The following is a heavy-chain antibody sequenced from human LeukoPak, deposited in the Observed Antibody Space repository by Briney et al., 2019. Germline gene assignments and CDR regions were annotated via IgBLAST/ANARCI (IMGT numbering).Heavy chain of an antibody. CDR3: ARPIPGRYSGSYVY. Sequence: PSQTLSLTCTVSGGSISSGSYYWSWIRQPPGKGLEWIGSIYYSGSTYYNPSLKSRVTISVDTSKNQFSLKLSSVTAADTAVYYCARPIPGRYSGSYVYWGQGTLVTVSS. CDR2: IYYSGST. J-gene: IGHJ4*02. V-gene: IGHV4-39*01. D-gene: IGHD1-26*01. CDR1: GGSISSGSYY.